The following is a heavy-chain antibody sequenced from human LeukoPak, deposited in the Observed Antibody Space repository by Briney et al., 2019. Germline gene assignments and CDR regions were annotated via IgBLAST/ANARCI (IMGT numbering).Heavy chain of an antibody. CDR2: INPNSGGT. CDR3: ARGPEQWLVQDNWFDP. V-gene: IGHV1-2*02. Sequence: ASVKVSCKASGYTFTGYCMHWVRQAPGQGLEWMGWINPNSGGTNYAQKFQGRVTMTRDTSISTAYMELSRLRSDDTAVYYCARGPEQWLVQDNWFDPWGQGTLVTVSS. D-gene: IGHD6-19*01. CDR1: GYTFTGYC. J-gene: IGHJ5*02.